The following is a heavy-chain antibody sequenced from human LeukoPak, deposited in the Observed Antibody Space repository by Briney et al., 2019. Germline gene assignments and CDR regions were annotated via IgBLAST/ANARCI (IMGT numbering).Heavy chain of an antibody. CDR1: RGTFISYA. Sequence: SVKVSCKASRGTFISYAISWVRQAPGQGLEWMGGIIPIFGTANYAQKFQGRVTITADESTSTAYMELSRLRSDDTAVYYCARDPWGYYMDVWGKGTTVTVSS. CDR3: ARDPWGYYMDV. CDR2: IIPIFGTA. J-gene: IGHJ6*03. V-gene: IGHV1-69*13. D-gene: IGHD3-16*01.